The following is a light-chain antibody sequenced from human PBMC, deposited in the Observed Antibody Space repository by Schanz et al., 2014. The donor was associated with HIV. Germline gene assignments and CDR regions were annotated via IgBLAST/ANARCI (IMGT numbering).Light chain of an antibody. Sequence: QSALTQPASVSGSPGQSITFSCTGTNNDIGSYTYVSWYQQHPDKAPKLVVYGVFDRPSGVSNRFSGSKSGNTASLTIYDLQREDEADYYCSSLSTSGAPLFGTGTQLTVL. CDR1: NNDIGSYTY. V-gene: IGLV2-14*03. J-gene: IGLJ1*01. CDR2: GVF. CDR3: SSLSTSGAPL.